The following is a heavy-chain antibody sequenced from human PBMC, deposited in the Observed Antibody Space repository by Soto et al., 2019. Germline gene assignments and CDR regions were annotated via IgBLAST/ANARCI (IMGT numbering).Heavy chain of an antibody. V-gene: IGHV2-5*01. CDR1: WPSLSTSGVR. CDR2: IYWNDDK. D-gene: IGHD1-20*01. J-gene: IGHJ4*02. Sequence: PTLVNPTHNLTLTGTFSWPSLSTSGVRVGSTRPPSGKARELLGIIYWNDDKKYSPSLRSRLGITKDTFRNQVVLTMTNVDPLDTATYYCARRRGYNWNNPAFDYWGQRALVSVTA. CDR3: ARRRGYNWNNPAFDY.